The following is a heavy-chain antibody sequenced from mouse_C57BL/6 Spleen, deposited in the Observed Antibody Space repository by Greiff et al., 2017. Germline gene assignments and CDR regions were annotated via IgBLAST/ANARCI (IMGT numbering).Heavy chain of an antibody. CDR3: AKLGRDDY. Sequence: VQLQQPGAELVRPGSSVKLSCKASGYTFTSYWMHWVKQRPIQGLEWIGNIDPSDSETHYNQKFKDKATLTVDKSSSTAYMQLSSLTSADSAVYYCAKLGRDDYRGQGTTLTVSS. J-gene: IGHJ2*01. CDR2: IDPSDSET. D-gene: IGHD4-1*01. V-gene: IGHV1-52*01. CDR1: GYTFTSYW.